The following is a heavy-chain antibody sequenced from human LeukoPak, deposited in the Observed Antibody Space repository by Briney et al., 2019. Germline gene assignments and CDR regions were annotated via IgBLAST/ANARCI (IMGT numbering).Heavy chain of an antibody. D-gene: IGHD3-3*01. CDR3: AKGLGPYYDFWSGPTSFDY. J-gene: IGHJ4*02. V-gene: IGHV3-23*01. CDR1: GFTFSSYT. CDR2: ISSSSSST. Sequence: GGSLRLSCVASGFTFSSYTMSWVRQAPGKGLEWVSAISSSSSSTSYADSVKGRFTISRDNSKNTLYLQMNSLRAEDTAVYYCAKGLGPYYDFWSGPTSFDYWGQGTLVTVSS.